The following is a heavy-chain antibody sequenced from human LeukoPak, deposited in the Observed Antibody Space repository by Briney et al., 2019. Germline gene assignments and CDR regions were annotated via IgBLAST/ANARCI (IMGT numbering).Heavy chain of an antibody. Sequence: PSETLSLTCTVSGYSISSGYYWGWIRQPPGKGLEWIGSIYHSGSTYYNPSLKSRVTISVDTAKNQFSLQLNSVTPEDTAVYYCARGGSSGWYYFDYWGQGTLVTVSS. CDR1: GYSISSGYY. V-gene: IGHV4-38-2*02. D-gene: IGHD6-13*01. CDR2: IYHSGST. CDR3: ARGGSSGWYYFDY. J-gene: IGHJ4*02.